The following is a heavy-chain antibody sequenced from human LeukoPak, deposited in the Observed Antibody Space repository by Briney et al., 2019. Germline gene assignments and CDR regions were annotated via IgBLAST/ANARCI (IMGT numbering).Heavy chain of an antibody. J-gene: IGHJ4*02. CDR2: IKEDGSEK. V-gene: IGHV3-7*01. Sequence: PGGSLRLSCAASGFTFSSFWMNWVRQAPGKGLESVATIKEDGSEKYYVDSVKGRFTISRDNAKNSLYLQMNSLRDDDTAVYYCARDILSGELGYWGQGTLVTVSS. CDR1: GFTFSSFW. D-gene: IGHD3-9*01. CDR3: ARDILSGELGY.